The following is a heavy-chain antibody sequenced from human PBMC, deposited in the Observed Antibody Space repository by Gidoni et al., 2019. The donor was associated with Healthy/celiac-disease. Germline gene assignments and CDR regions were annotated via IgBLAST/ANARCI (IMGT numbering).Heavy chain of an antibody. V-gene: IGHV1-69*01. CDR1: AGTSSSYA. D-gene: IGHD6-13*01. CDR2: IIPIFGTA. J-gene: IGHJ3*02. Sequence: QVQLVQSGAEVKKPRSSVQLSCKASAGTSSSYAISWVRQAPGQGREWMGGIIPIFGTANYAQKFQGRVTITADESTSTAYMELSSLRSEDTAVYYCATPIAAAATDAFDIWGQGTMVTVSS. CDR3: ATPIAAAATDAFDI.